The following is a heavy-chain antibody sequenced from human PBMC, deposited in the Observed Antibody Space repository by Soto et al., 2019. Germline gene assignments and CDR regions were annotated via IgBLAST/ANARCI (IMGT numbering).Heavy chain of an antibody. Sequence: QLQLQESGPGLVKPSETLSLTCTVSGDSISSSSYCWGWIRQPPGKGLEWIGNIYYTVNTYNNPSLKSRVTISVDTSKNQFSLKLSSVTAADTAVYYCARGTPEGEYYFDYWGQGTLVTVSS. J-gene: IGHJ4*02. D-gene: IGHD3-10*01. CDR1: GDSISSSSYC. V-gene: IGHV4-39*01. CDR3: ARGTPEGEYYFDY. CDR2: IYYTVNT.